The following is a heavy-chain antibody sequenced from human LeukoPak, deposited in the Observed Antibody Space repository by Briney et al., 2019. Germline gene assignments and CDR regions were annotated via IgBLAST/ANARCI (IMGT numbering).Heavy chain of an antibody. CDR2: IYYSGST. J-gene: IGHJ4*02. Sequence: ASETLSLTCTVSGGSISSYYWSWIRQPPGKGLEWIGYIYYSGSTNYNPSLKSRVTISVDTSKNQFSLKLSSVTAADTAVYYCARVRGGFLEWLFYFDYWGQGTLVTVSS. D-gene: IGHD3-3*01. V-gene: IGHV4-59*01. CDR1: GGSISSYY. CDR3: ARVRGGFLEWLFYFDY.